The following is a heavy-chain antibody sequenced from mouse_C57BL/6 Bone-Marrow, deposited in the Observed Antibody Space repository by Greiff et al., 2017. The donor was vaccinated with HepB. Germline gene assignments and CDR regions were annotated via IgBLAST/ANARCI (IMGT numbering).Heavy chain of an antibody. CDR3: ARGVTARFYYFDY. CDR1: GYTFTSYW. CDR2: IDPNSGGT. V-gene: IGHV1-72*01. J-gene: IGHJ2*01. Sequence: QVQLQQPGAELVKPGASVKLSCKASGYTFTSYWMNWVKQRPGRGLEWIGRIDPNSGGTKYNEKFKSKATLTVDKPSSTAYMRLSSLTSEDSAVDYCARGVTARFYYFDYWGQGTTLTVSS. D-gene: IGHD2-2*01.